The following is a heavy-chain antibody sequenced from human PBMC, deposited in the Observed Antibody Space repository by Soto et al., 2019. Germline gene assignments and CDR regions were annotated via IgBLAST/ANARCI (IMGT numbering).Heavy chain of an antibody. Sequence: PGGSLRLSCAASGFTFSSYSMNWVRQAPGKGLEWVSSISSSSSYIYYADSVKGRFTISRDNAKNSLYLQMNSLRAEDTAVYYCARDHRNYYDSSGYYFQYYFDYWGQGTLVTVSS. CDR2: ISSSSSYI. J-gene: IGHJ4*02. D-gene: IGHD3-22*01. CDR3: ARDHRNYYDSSGYYFQYYFDY. CDR1: GFTFSSYS. V-gene: IGHV3-21*01.